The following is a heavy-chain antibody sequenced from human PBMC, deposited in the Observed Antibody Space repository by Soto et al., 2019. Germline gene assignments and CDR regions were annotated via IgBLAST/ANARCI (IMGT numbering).Heavy chain of an antibody. CDR1: GFTFSSYG. D-gene: IGHD3-16*02. J-gene: IGHJ5*02. CDR2: IWYDGSNK. CDR3: ARDLDDYVWGSYRGGLWFDP. Sequence: QVQLVESGGGVVQPGRSLRLSCAASGFTFSSYGMHWVRQAPGKGLEWVAVIWYDGSNKYYADSVKGRFTISRDNSKNTLYLKMNSLRAEDTAVYYCARDLDDYVWGSYRGGLWFDPWGQGTLVTVSS. V-gene: IGHV3-33*01.